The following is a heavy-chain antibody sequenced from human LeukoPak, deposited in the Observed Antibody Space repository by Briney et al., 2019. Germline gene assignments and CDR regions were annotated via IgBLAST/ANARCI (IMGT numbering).Heavy chain of an antibody. Sequence: RGSLRLSCAVSGFTFRTYWMHWVRQAPGKGLVWVSRIKSDGSTNYADSVKGRFTISRDNAKNTLSLQMNSLRPEDTGVYYCASAPSEIGRYYPDYFRHWGQGTLVTVSS. J-gene: IGHJ1*01. V-gene: IGHV3-74*01. D-gene: IGHD3-22*01. CDR2: IKSDGST. CDR1: GFTFRTYW. CDR3: ASAPSEIGRYYPDYFRH.